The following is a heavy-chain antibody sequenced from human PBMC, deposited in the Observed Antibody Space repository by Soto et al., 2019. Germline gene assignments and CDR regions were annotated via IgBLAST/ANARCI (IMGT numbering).Heavy chain of an antibody. CDR1: GFTFSSYS. J-gene: IGHJ4*02. CDR2: TSSSSSYI. Sequence: GGSLRLSCAASGFTFSSYSMNWVRQAPGKGLEWVSSTSSSSSYIYYGDSVKGRFTISRDNAKNSLYLQMNSLRAEDTAVYYCARSSLSDSSGLLFDYWGQGTLVTVSS. V-gene: IGHV3-21*01. CDR3: ARSSLSDSSGLLFDY. D-gene: IGHD3-22*01.